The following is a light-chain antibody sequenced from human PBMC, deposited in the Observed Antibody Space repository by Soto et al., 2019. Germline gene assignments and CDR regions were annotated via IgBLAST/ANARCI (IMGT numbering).Light chain of an antibody. V-gene: IGKV3-11*01. CDR3: QQRSNWPPALT. CDR2: DAS. J-gene: IGKJ4*01. Sequence: VLTQSPATLSLSPGERVTLSCRASRSVSSYLAWYQQTPGQTPRLLISDASDRATGIPARFSGSGSGTDFTLTISSLEPEDVAVYYCQQRSNWPPALTFGGGTTVDIK. CDR1: RSVSSY.